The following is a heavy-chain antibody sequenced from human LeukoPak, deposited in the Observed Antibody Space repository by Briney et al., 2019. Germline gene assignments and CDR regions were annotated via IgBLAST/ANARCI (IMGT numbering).Heavy chain of an antibody. CDR2: IYYSGST. CDR3: ASCRGLRLVPNNWFDP. V-gene: IGHV4-39*07. J-gene: IGHJ5*02. Sequence: SETLSLTCTVSGGSISSSSYYWGWIRQPPGKGLEWIGSIYYSGSTYYNPSLKSRVTISVDTSKNQFSLKLSSVTAADTAVYHCASCRGLRLVPNNWFDPWGQGTLVTVSS. D-gene: IGHD6-19*01. CDR1: GGSISSSSYY.